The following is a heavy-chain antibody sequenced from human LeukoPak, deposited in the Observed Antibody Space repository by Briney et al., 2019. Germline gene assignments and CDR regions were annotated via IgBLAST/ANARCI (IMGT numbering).Heavy chain of an antibody. V-gene: IGHV3-21*01. J-gene: IGHJ4*02. CDR1: GFTFSSYS. D-gene: IGHD1-26*01. CDR3: ARDRGSTEFDY. CDR2: ISSSSSYI. Sequence: GGSLRLSCAASGFTFSSYSMNWVRQAPGKGLEWVSSISSSSSYIKYADSVKGRFTISRDNAKNSLYLQMNSLRAEDTAVYYCARDRGSTEFDYWGQGTLVTVSS.